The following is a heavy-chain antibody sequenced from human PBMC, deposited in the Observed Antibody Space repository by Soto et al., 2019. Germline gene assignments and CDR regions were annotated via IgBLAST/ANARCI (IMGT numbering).Heavy chain of an antibody. CDR2: IYSDGDK. CDR3: ARNDYYSYGLDV. V-gene: IGHV2-5*02. J-gene: IGHJ6*02. Sequence: QITLKESGPTLVKPTQTLTLTCTFSGLSLTTSGVGVGWIRQPPGKALEWLALIYSDGDKRYRPSLKSRLTMTKDTSKDQVVRIMSNMDPVDTAPYFCARNDYYSYGLDVWGQGTTVTVSS. CDR1: GLSLTTSGVG.